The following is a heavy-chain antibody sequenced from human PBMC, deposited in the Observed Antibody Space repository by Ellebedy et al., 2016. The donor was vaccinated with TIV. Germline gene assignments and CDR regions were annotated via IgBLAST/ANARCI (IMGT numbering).Heavy chain of an antibody. CDR1: GFTFSSYA. CDR3: ARALRLDY. D-gene: IGHD5/OR15-5a*01. J-gene: IGHJ4*02. V-gene: IGHV3-30*04. Sequence: GESLKISXAASGFTFSSYAMHWVRQAPGKGLEWVAVISYDGSNKYYADSVKGRFTISRDNSKNTLYLQMNSLRAEDTAVYYCARALRLDYWGQGTLVTVSS. CDR2: ISYDGSNK.